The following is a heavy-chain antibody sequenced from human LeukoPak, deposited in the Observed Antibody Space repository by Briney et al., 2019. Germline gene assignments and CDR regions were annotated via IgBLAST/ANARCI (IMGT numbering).Heavy chain of an antibody. CDR2: IYHSGTT. J-gene: IGHJ4*02. D-gene: IGHD2/OR15-2a*01. CDR3: ASCLFDYYYFAQ. V-gene: IGHV4-4*02. CDR1: GDSITSHNW. Sequence: PSETLSLTCAVSGDSITSHNWWSWVRQSPGKGLEWIGEIYHSGTTNYSPSLKSRVTISVDKSKNQLSLELTSVTAADTAVHFCASCLFDYYYFAQWGQGTLVTVSS.